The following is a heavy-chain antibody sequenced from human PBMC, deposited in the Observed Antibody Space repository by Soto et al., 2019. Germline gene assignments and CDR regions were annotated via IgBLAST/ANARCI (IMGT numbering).Heavy chain of an antibody. CDR2: IKQDGSEK. Sequence: LRLSCEASRFAFTFYWMNWVRQAPGKGPEWVANIKQDGSEKYYVDSVKGRFTISRDNAKKSLYLQMNSLRAEDTAVYYCSSGDFYHYYAMDVWGQGTTVTVSS. V-gene: IGHV3-7*01. CDR1: RFAFTFYW. D-gene: IGHD3-10*01. CDR3: SSGDFYHYYAMDV. J-gene: IGHJ6*02.